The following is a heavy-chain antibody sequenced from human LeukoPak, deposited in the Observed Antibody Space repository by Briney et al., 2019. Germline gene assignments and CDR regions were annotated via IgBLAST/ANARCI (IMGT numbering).Heavy chain of an antibody. CDR2: ITSDGSKK. CDR3: SIVKYYDSSSYYLYYYYDMDV. D-gene: IGHD3-22*01. V-gene: IGHV3-30*03. CDR1: GFTFSYYD. Sequence: GGSLRLSCAASGFTFSYYDIHWVRQAPGKGLEWVAAITSDGSKKYYADSVKGRFTISRDNSKNALYLQMNSLRPEDTAVYYCSIVKYYDSSSYYLYYYYDMDVWGQGTTVTVSS. J-gene: IGHJ6*02.